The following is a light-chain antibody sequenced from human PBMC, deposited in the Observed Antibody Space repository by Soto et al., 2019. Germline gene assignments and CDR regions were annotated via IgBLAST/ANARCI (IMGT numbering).Light chain of an antibody. J-gene: IGLJ3*02. CDR3: CSYAGSSTWV. Sequence: QSALTQPASVSGSPGQSITISCTGTSSDVGSYNLVSWYQQHPGKAPKLMSYEGNKRPSGVSNRFSGSKSGNTASLTISGLQAEDEADYYCCSYAGSSTWVFGGGTKLTVL. V-gene: IGLV2-23*01. CDR1: SSDVGSYNL. CDR2: EGN.